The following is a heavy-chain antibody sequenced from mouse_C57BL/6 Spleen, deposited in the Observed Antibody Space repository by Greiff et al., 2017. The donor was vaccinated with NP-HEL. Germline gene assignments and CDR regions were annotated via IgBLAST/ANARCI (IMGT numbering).Heavy chain of an antibody. D-gene: IGHD3-2*02. CDR3: ARRSSGYDY. V-gene: IGHV1-26*01. J-gene: IGHJ2*01. Sequence: EVQLQQSGPELVKPGASVKISCKASGYTFTDYYMNWVKQSRGKSLEWIGDINPNNGGTNYNQKFKGKATLTVDKSSSTAYMELRSLTSEDFAVYYCARRSSGYDYWGQGTTLTVSS. CDR2: INPNNGGT. CDR1: GYTFTDYY.